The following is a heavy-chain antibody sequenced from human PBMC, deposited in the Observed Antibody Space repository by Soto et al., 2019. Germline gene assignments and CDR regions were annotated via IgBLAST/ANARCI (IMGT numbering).Heavy chain of an antibody. CDR3: ARGRGGSGSYPADWYYYYHGMAV. Sequence: QVKLVQSGAEVKKPGASVKVSCKASGYTFTSYAMHWVRQAPGQRLEWMGWINAGNGNTKYSQQFQGRVTITRDTSASTAYMGVSSLRSDDTAVYYCARGRGGSGSYPADWYYYYHGMAVW. J-gene: IGHJ6*01. CDR2: INAGNGNT. V-gene: IGHV1-3*01. CDR1: GYTFTSYA. D-gene: IGHD3-10*01.